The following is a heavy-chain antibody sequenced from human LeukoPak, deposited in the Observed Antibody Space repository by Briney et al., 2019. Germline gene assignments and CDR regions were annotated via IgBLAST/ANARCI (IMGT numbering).Heavy chain of an antibody. CDR2: ISGSGGST. V-gene: IGHV3-23*01. Sequence: HSGGSLRLSCAASGFTFSSYAMSWVRQAPGKGLEWVSAISGSGGSTYYADSVKGRFTISRDNSENTLYLQMNSLRAEDTAVYYCAKILRVPAANKFDYWGQGTLVTVSS. CDR1: GFTFSSYA. D-gene: IGHD2-2*01. CDR3: AKILRVPAANKFDY. J-gene: IGHJ4*02.